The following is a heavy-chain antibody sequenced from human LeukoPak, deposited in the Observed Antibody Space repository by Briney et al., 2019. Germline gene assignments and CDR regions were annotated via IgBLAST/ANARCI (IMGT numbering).Heavy chain of an antibody. J-gene: IGHJ4*02. CDR1: GFTFSGHW. V-gene: IGHV3-7*01. D-gene: IGHD1-14*01. CDR3: TRDRSRAEDD. CDR2: INQAGSDK. Sequence: GGSLRLSCAASGFTFSGHWMSWVRQAPGKGLEWVANINQAGSDKYYVDSVKGRFTMSRDNANNLLYLQMNSLRGEDTAVYYCTRDRSRAEDDWGQGTLVTVSS.